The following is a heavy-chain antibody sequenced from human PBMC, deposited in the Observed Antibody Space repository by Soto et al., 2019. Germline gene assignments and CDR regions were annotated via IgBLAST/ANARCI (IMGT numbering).Heavy chain of an antibody. CDR3: ARTPTRGASAWLDP. CDR1: GGSFSDYY. D-gene: IGHD1-26*01. CDR2: IHLSGRV. J-gene: IGHJ5*02. V-gene: IGHV4-34*01. Sequence: QVQLQQWGSGLLKPSETLSLTCAIYGGSFSDYYWHWIRQSPGKGLEWIGEIHLSGRVNFTPSLKIRATLSMDTSKNQFSLTLTSVTAADTAVYFCARTPTRGASAWLDPWGRGNLVTVSS.